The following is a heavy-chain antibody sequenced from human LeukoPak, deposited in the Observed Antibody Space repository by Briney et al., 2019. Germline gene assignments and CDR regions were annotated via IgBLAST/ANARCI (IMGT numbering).Heavy chain of an antibody. CDR2: IIPILGIA. Sequence: ASVKVSCKASGGTFSSYAISWVRQAPGQGLEWMGRIIPILGIANYAQKFQGRVTMTRNTSISTAYMELSSLRSEDTAVYYCARGVVPAAQDYYYYYGMDVWGQGTTVTVSS. CDR3: ARGVVPAAQDYYYYYGMDV. V-gene: IGHV1-69*04. CDR1: GGTFSSYA. D-gene: IGHD2-2*01. J-gene: IGHJ6*02.